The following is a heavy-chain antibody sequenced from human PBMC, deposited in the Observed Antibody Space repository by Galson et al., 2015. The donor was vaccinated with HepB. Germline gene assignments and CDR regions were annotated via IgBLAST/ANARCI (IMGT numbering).Heavy chain of an antibody. CDR1: GFTVSLNY. J-gene: IGHJ3*02. CDR3: AKGYSSFDI. Sequence: LRLSCAASGFTVSLNYMSWVRQAPGGGLEWVSISHTAGGTYYADSVKGRFTISRDNSKNTIYLQMNNLRAEDTAVYYCAKGYSSFDIWGQGTMDTVSS. V-gene: IGHV3-53*01. CDR2: SHTAGGT. D-gene: IGHD5-18*01.